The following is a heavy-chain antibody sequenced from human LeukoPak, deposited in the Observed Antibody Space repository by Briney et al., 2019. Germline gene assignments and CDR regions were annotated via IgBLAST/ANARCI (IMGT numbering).Heavy chain of an antibody. CDR3: ARGGGLDV. D-gene: IGHD3-16*01. CDR2: IPPEASRT. V-gene: IGHV3-74*01. Sequence: GGSLRLSCTASDFTFSTYWVHWVRQAPGKGLIWVARIPPEASRTTYADSVKGRFTISRDNAKNSLYLQMSNLRAEDTAVYFCARGGGLDVWGQGATVTVSS. J-gene: IGHJ6*02. CDR1: DFTFSTYW.